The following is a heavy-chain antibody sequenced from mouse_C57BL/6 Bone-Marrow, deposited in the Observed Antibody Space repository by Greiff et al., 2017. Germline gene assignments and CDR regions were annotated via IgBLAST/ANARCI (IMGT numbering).Heavy chain of an antibody. V-gene: IGHV1-81*01. CDR2: IYPRSGNT. Sequence: VKLQESGAELARPGASVKLSCKASGYTFTSYGISWVKQRTGQGLEWIGEIYPRSGNTYYNEKFKGKATLTADKSSSTAYMELRSLTSEDSAVYFWARGGYDDYAMDYWGQGTSVTVSS. D-gene: IGHD2-14*01. CDR3: ARGGYDDYAMDY. CDR1: GYTFTSYG. J-gene: IGHJ4*01.